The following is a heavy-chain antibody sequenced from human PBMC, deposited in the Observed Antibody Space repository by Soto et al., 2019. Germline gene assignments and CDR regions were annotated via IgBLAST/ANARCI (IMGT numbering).Heavy chain of an antibody. Sequence: SGGSLRLSCTASGFTFRDHTMIGVRQAPGIGLESVGFIRSTAYGATTEYAAYAKGRFTISRDDSKAIAYLQMNSLKTEDTAVYFCTKGLAGGSYGDYWGQGALVSFSS. J-gene: IGHJ4*02. D-gene: IGHD1-26*01. CDR2: IRSTAYGATT. V-gene: IGHV3-49*04. CDR3: TKGLAGGSYGDY. CDR1: GFTFRDHT.